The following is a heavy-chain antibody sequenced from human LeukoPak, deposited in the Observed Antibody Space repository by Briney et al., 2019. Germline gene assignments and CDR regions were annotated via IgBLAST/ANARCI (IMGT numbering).Heavy chain of an antibody. D-gene: IGHD2-21*02. Sequence: GGSLRLSCAASGFTFTNYAMNWVRQAPGKGLEWLSAISSSGGTTCYADPVKGRFTISRDNSRNTLYLQMNSLRVADTAVYFCTKVRLSNLYYYYGMDAWGQGTTVTVSS. CDR1: GFTFTNYA. J-gene: IGHJ6*02. V-gene: IGHV3-23*01. CDR3: TKVRLSNLYYYYGMDA. CDR2: ISSSGGTT.